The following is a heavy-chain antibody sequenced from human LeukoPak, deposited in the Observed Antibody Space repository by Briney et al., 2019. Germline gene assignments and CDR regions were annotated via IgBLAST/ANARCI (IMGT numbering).Heavy chain of an antibody. CDR2: INHSGST. CDR3: AREGRPGAYNFDY. D-gene: IGHD1-26*01. CDR1: GWSFSGYY. V-gene: IGHV4-34*01. Sequence: SETLSLTCAVYGWSFSGYYWSWIRQAPGKGLEWIGEINHSGSTNYNPSHKRRVTISVDTSKNQLSLKLSSVTAGETAVYYCAREGRPGAYNFDYWGEGTLVTVSS. J-gene: IGHJ4*02.